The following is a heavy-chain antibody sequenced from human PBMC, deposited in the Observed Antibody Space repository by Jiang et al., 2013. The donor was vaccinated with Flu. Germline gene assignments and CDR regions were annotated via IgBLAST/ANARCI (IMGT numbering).Heavy chain of an antibody. CDR3: ARVGGLYDFWSGYYGHNWFDP. D-gene: IGHD3-3*01. CDR2: IYYSGST. V-gene: IGHV4-59*01. J-gene: IGHJ5*02. Sequence: TLSLTCTVSGGSISSYYWSWIRQPPGKGLEWIGYIYYSGSTNYNPSLKSRVTISVDTSKNQFSLKLSSVTAADTAVYYCARVGGLYDFWSGYYGHNWFDPWGQGTLVTVSS. CDR1: GGSISSYY.